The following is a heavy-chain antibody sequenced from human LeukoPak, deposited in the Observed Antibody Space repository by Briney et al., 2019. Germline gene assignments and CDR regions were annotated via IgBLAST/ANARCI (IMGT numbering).Heavy chain of an antibody. J-gene: IGHJ3*02. CDR2: INHSGST. V-gene: IGHV4-34*01. CDR1: GGSISSYY. Sequence: LETLSLTCTVSGGSISSYYWSWIRQPPGKGLEWIGEINHSGSTNYNPSLKSRVTISVDTSKNQFSLKLSSVTAADTAVYYCARMRYYYDSSGYPDAFDIWGQGTMVTVSS. D-gene: IGHD3-22*01. CDR3: ARMRYYYDSSGYPDAFDI.